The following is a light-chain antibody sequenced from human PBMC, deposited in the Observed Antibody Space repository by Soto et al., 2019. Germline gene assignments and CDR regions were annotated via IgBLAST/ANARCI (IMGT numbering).Light chain of an antibody. CDR3: SSYTTTNTHV. CDR2: EVS. J-gene: IGLJ1*01. V-gene: IGLV2-14*01. Sequence: QSALTQPASVSGSPGQSITISCTGTSSDVGGYSYVSWYQQHPGKAPKLMIYEVSDRPSGVSNRFSGSKSGNTASLTISGLQAEDEADYYSSSYTTTNTHVFGTGTKVTVL. CDR1: SSDVGGYSY.